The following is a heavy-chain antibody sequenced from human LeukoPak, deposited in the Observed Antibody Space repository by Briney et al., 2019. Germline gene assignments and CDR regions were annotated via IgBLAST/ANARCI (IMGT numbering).Heavy chain of an antibody. CDR1: GYSFTDFW. CDR3: ARLPVSGTHFDT. CDR2: IYPSDTDT. V-gene: IGHV5-51*01. J-gene: IGHJ4*02. Sequence: GESLKISCTGSGYSFTDFWIGWVRQMPGEGLEWMGMIYPSDTDTKYSPSFQGQATISADKSTSTAYLPWNTLKASDSAIFYCARLPVSGTHFDTWGRGTLVTVSS. D-gene: IGHD1-7*01.